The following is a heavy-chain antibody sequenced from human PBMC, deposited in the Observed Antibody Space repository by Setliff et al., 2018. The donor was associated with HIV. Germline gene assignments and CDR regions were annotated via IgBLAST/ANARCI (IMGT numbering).Heavy chain of an antibody. Sequence: ASVKVSCKASGYTFTSLDINWVRQATGQGPEWMGWLNPTSGNTGSAQRFQGRVTMTRNTSISIAYMELSNLRSEDTAVYYCAIDGAGGWLRPMPDYWGQGTLVTVSS. CDR2: LNPTSGNT. V-gene: IGHV1-8*01. J-gene: IGHJ4*02. CDR1: GYTFTSLD. D-gene: IGHD5-12*01. CDR3: AIDGAGGWLRPMPDY.